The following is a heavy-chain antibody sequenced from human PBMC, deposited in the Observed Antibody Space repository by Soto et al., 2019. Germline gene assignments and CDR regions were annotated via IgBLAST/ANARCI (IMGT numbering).Heavy chain of an antibody. J-gene: IGHJ6*02. CDR2: IYPGDSDT. Sequence: PGESLKSSGKGSGYSFTSYWIGWVRQMPGKGLEWMGIIYPGDSDTRYSPSFQGQVTISADKSISTAYLQWSSLKASDTAMYYCARNGGNSMDYYYGMDVWGQGTTVTVSS. CDR1: GYSFTSYW. CDR3: ARNGGNSMDYYYGMDV. D-gene: IGHD2-21*02. V-gene: IGHV5-51*01.